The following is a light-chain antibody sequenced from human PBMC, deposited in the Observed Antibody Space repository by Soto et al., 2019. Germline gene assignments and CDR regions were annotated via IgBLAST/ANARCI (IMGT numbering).Light chain of an antibody. V-gene: IGKV3-15*01. J-gene: IGKJ1*01. CDR1: QSVRSN. CDR3: HQYNNWPPWT. CDR2: GAS. Sequence: ETVMTQSPATLSVSPGERATLSCRASQSVRSNLAWYQQKPGQAPRLLIYGASTRATGIPARFSGSGSGTEFTLTISSLQSEDFAFYDCHQYNNWPPWTFGQGTKVEIK.